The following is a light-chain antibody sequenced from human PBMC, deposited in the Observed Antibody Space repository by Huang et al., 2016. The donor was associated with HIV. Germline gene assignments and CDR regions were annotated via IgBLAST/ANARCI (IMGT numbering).Light chain of an antibody. CDR3: QQYSSYSSWT. V-gene: IGKV1-5*03. J-gene: IGKJ2*02. CDR1: HSVSDW. Sequence: IQMTQSPSTLSASVGDRVTITCRASHSVSDWLAWYQQKPGKAPDLLIYKASNLEDGVPLRFSGTGYGTEFTLIISSVQSDDSATYYCQQYSSYSSWTFGQGTRLQIK. CDR2: KAS.